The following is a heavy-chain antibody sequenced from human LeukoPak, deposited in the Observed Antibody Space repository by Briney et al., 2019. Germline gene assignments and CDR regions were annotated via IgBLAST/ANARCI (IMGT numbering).Heavy chain of an antibody. D-gene: IGHD3-22*01. Sequence: GGSLRLSCAASGFTFSSYAMSWVRQAPGKGLEWVSAISGSGGSTYYADSVKGRFTISRDNSKNTLYLQMNSLRAEDTAVYYCAKDLRASSANLLGGAFDIWGQGTMVTVSS. CDR3: AKDLRASSANLLGGAFDI. V-gene: IGHV3-23*01. CDR2: ISGSGGST. J-gene: IGHJ3*02. CDR1: GFTFSSYA.